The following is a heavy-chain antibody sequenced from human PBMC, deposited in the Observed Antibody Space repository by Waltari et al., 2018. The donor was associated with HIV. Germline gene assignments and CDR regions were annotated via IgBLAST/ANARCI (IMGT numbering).Heavy chain of an antibody. D-gene: IGHD3-22*01. CDR2: IRYDGSNK. J-gene: IGHJ4*02. CDR1: GFTFSSYG. CDR3: AKRGYYDSSADY. V-gene: IGHV3-30*02. Sequence: QVQLVESGGGVVQPGGSLRLSCAASGFTFSSYGMHWVRQAPGKGLELVAFIRYDGSNKYYADSVKGRFTISIDNSKNTLYLQMNSLRAEVTAVYYCAKRGYYDSSADYWGQGTLVTVSS.